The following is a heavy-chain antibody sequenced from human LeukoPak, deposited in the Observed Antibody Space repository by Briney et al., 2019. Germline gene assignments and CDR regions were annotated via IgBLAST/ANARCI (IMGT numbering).Heavy chain of an antibody. Sequence: GGSLRLSCAASGFTFSSYAMHWVRQAPGKGLEWVAVISYDGSNKYYADSVKGRFTISRDNSKNTLYPQMNSLRAEDTAVYYCARDSDYDILTRYYYYGMDVWGQGTTVTVSS. J-gene: IGHJ6*02. CDR1: GFTFSSYA. V-gene: IGHV3-30-3*01. CDR2: ISYDGSNK. CDR3: ARDSDYDILTRYYYYGMDV. D-gene: IGHD3-9*01.